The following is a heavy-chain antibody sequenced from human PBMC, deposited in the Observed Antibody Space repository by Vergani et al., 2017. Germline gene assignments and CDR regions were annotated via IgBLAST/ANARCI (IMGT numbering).Heavy chain of an antibody. CDR1: GFTFSSYG. CDR3: ARDWGVNYYDSSGYQLGD. D-gene: IGHD3-22*01. V-gene: IGHV3-33*01. CDR2: IWYDGSNK. Sequence: QVQLVESGGGVVQPGRSLRLSCAASGFTFSSYGMNWVRQAPGKGLEWVAVIWYDGSNKYYADSVKGRFTISRDNSKNTLYLQMNSLGAEDTAVYYCARDWGVNYYDSSGYQLGDWGQRTLVTVSS. J-gene: IGHJ4*02.